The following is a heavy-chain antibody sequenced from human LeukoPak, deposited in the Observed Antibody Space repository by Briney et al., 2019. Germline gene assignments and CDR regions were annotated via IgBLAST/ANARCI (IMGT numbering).Heavy chain of an antibody. D-gene: IGHD3-22*01. Sequence: GGSLRLSCAASGFTVSSNYMSWVRQAPGKGLEWVSSISGNGGGTYYADSVKGRFTISRDNSKNTLFLQMNSLRAEDSAVYYCATDREGDPSAYYLVGGQGTLITVSS. V-gene: IGHV3-23*01. J-gene: IGHJ4*02. CDR2: ISGNGGGT. CDR1: GFTVSSNY. CDR3: ATDREGDPSAYYLV.